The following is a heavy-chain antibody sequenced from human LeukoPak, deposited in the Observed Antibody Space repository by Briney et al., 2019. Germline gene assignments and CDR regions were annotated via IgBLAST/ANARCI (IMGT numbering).Heavy chain of an antibody. J-gene: IGHJ4*02. D-gene: IGHD3-16*01. CDR2: INPNSGGT. CDR3: ARTAPPGAYDY. Sequence: GASVKVSCKASGYTFTSYGISWVRQAPGQGLEWMGWINPNSGGTNYAQKFQGRVTMTRDTSISTAYMELSRLRSDDTAVYYCARTAPPGAYDYWGQGTLVTVSS. V-gene: IGHV1-2*02. CDR1: GYTFTSYG.